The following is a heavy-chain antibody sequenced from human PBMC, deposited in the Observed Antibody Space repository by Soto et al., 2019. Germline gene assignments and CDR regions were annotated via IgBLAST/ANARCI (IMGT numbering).Heavy chain of an antibody. CDR1: GFTFSSYD. J-gene: IGHJ3*02. CDR3: ARSISGDYAFDI. CDR2: IGTAGDP. V-gene: IGHV3-13*05. D-gene: IGHD4-17*01. Sequence: GGSLRLSCAASGFTFSSYDMHWVRQATGKGLEWVSAIGTAGDPYYPGSVKGRFTISRENAKNSLYLQMNSLSAGDTAVYYCARSISGDYAFDIWGQGTMVTVSS.